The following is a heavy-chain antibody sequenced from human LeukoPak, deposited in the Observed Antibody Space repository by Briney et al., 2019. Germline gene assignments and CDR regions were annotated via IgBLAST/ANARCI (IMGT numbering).Heavy chain of an antibody. CDR1: GFTVSSNY. Sequence: AGGSLRLSCAASGFTVSSNYMSWVRQAPGKGLVWVSRINSDGSSTSYADSVKGRFTISRDNAKNTLYLQMNSLRAEDTAVYYCARGQAQQWLVSPWNYYYMDVWGKGTTVTISS. CDR2: INSDGSST. CDR3: ARGQAQQWLVSPWNYYYMDV. J-gene: IGHJ6*03. V-gene: IGHV3-74*01. D-gene: IGHD6-19*01.